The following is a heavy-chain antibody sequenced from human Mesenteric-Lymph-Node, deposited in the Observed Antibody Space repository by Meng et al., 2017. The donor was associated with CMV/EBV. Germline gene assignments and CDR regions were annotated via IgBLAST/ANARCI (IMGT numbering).Heavy chain of an antibody. CDR2: IYYSGST. CDR3: AKVGDSKDY. Sequence: GSLRLSCTVSGGSISSYYWSWIRQPPGKGLEWIGYIYYSGSTNYNPSLKSRVTISVDTSKNQFSLKLSSVTAADTAVYYCAKVGDSKDYWGQGTLVTVSS. CDR1: GGSISSYY. D-gene: IGHD3-22*01. V-gene: IGHV4-59*01. J-gene: IGHJ4*02.